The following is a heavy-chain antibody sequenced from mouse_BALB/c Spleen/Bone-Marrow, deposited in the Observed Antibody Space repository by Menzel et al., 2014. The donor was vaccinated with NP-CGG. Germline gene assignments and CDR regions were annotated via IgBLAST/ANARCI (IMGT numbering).Heavy chain of an antibody. CDR2: IYPGDGDT. V-gene: IGHV1-80*01. CDR1: GYAFSSYW. J-gene: IGHJ1*01. D-gene: IGHD2-1*01. CDR3: ARRVYGNYWYFDV. Sequence: VQLQQSGAELVRPGSSVKISCKASGYAFSSYWMNWVKQRPGQGLEWIGQIYPGDGDTNYNGKFKGKATLTADKSSSTAYMQLSSLTFEDSAVYFCARRVYGNYWYFDVWGAGTTVTVSS.